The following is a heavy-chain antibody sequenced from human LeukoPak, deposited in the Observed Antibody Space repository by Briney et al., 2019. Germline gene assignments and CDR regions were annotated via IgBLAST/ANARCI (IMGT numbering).Heavy chain of an antibody. J-gene: IGHJ5*02. CDR2: INHSGST. CDR3: ARGYDYVWGSYRPKKFDP. Sequence: SETLSLTCAVYGGSFSGYYWSWIRQPPGKGLEWIGEINHSGSTNYNPSLKSRVTVSVDTSKNQFSLKLSSVTAADTAVYYCARGYDYVWGSYRPKKFDPWGQGTLVTVSS. CDR1: GGSFSGYY. V-gene: IGHV4-34*01. D-gene: IGHD3-16*02.